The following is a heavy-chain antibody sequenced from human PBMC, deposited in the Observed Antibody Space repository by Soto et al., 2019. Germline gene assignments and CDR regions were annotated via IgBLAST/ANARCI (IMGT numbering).Heavy chain of an antibody. D-gene: IGHD6-6*01. CDR3: TRPKKHPEYSSSSYYYYMDV. Sequence: GGSLRLSCAASGFTFSGSAMHWVRQASGKGLEWVGRIRSKANSYATAYAASVKGRFTIYRDDSKKTAYLQMNSLKTEDTAEYYCTRPKKHPEYSSSSYYYYMDVWGKGTTVTVSS. J-gene: IGHJ6*03. V-gene: IGHV3-73*01. CDR2: IRSKANSYAT. CDR1: GFTFSGSA.